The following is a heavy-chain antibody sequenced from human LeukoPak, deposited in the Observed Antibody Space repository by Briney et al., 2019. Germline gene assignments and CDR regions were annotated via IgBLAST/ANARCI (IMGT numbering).Heavy chain of an antibody. V-gene: IGHV3-21*01. CDR2: ISSRGNYI. Sequence: PGGSLRLSCAASAFTFSSYSMNWLRQAPGKGLEWVSSISSRGNYIYYADSVKGRFTISRDNAQNSLYLQMNSLRVEDTAVYYCARETQEEAFDIWGQGTMVTVSS. CDR3: ARETQEEAFDI. J-gene: IGHJ3*02. CDR1: AFTFSSYS.